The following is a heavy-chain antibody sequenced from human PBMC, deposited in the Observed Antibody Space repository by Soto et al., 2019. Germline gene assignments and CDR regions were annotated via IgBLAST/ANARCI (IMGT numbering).Heavy chain of an antibody. CDR2: INPNSGGT. Sequence: ASVKVSCKASGYTFTGYYMHWVRQAPGQGLEWMGWINPNSGGTNYAQKFQGWVTMTRDTSISTAYMELSRLRSDDTAVYYCAREGDCSSTSCYADWGGYYYYGMDVWGQGTTVTVSS. CDR3: AREGDCSSTSCYADWGGYYYYGMDV. V-gene: IGHV1-2*04. CDR1: GYTFTGYY. D-gene: IGHD2-2*01. J-gene: IGHJ6*02.